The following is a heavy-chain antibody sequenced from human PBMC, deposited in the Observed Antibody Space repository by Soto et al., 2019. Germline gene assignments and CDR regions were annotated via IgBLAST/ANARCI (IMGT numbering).Heavy chain of an antibody. CDR1: GYTLTELS. J-gene: IGHJ4*02. Sequence: EASVKVSCKVSGYTLTELSMHWVRQAPGKGLEWMGGFDPEDGETIYAQKFQGRVTMTEDTSTDTAYMELSSLRSEDTAVYYCATGLPGIAVAGPDYWGQGTLVTVSS. D-gene: IGHD6-19*01. V-gene: IGHV1-24*01. CDR3: ATGLPGIAVAGPDY. CDR2: FDPEDGET.